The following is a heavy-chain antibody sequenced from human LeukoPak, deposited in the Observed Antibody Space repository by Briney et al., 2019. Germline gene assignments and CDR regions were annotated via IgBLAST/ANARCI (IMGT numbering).Heavy chain of an antibody. CDR3: ARFSPRAMGNYLDF. V-gene: IGHV4-30-2*01. Sequence: PSETLSLTCAASGGSISSGGYSWSWIWQPPGKGLEWIGYIYHSGSTYYNPSLKSRVTISVDRSKNQFSLKLSSVSAADTAVYYCARFSPRAMGNYLDFWGQGTLVTVSS. CDR2: IYHSGST. CDR1: GGSISSGGYS. J-gene: IGHJ4*02. D-gene: IGHD7-27*01.